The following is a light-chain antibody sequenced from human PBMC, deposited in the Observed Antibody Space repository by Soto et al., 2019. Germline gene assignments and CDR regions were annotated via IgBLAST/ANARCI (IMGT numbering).Light chain of an antibody. V-gene: IGKV3-15*01. CDR2: DAS. CDR1: QSVSRN. CDR3: QQYNNWLWT. Sequence: EIVMTQSPATLSVSPGERATLSCRASQSVSRNVAWYQQKPGQAPRLLIHDASTRATGISVRFSGSGSGTERTLTISSRQSEDFAVYYGQQYNNWLWTFGQGTKVEIK. J-gene: IGKJ1*01.